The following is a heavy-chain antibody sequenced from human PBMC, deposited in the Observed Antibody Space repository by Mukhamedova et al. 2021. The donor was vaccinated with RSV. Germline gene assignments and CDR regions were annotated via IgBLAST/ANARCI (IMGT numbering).Heavy chain of an antibody. CDR2: YSGST. Sequence: YSGSTYYNPSLKSRVTIFVDTPKSQVSLKLTSVTAADTAVYYCGRLWAGLRPPDYWGLGTLVTVSS. V-gene: IGHV4-39*01. CDR3: GRLWAGLRPPDY. D-gene: IGHD6-19*01. J-gene: IGHJ4*02.